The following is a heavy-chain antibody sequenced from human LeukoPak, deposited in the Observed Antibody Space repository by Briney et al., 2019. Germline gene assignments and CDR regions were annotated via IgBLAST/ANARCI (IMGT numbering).Heavy chain of an antibody. CDR2: ISSSGSNR. D-gene: IGHD1-7*01. V-gene: IGHV3-11*01. Sequence: GGSLRLSCAASGFTFGDYYMTWIRQAPGQGLEWVSYISSSGSNRYYAASVKGRFTISRDNAQNSLYLQMNSLRAEDSAVYYCAIGNYRALYWGQGTLVTVSS. CDR3: AIGNYRALY. CDR1: GFTFGDYY. J-gene: IGHJ4*02.